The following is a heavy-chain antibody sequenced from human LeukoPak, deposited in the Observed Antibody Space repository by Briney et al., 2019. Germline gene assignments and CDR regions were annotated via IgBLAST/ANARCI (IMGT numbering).Heavy chain of an antibody. V-gene: IGHV1-69*13. CDR1: GYPFSTYG. Sequence: GASVKVSCKASGYPFSTYGISWLRQAPGQGLEWMGGIIPIFGTANYAQKFQGRVTITADESTSTAYMELSSLRSEDTAVYYCASRRGYSGYDYGGDYYYGMDVWGQGTTVTVSS. CDR3: ASRRGYSGYDYGGDYYYGMDV. J-gene: IGHJ6*02. CDR2: IIPIFGTA. D-gene: IGHD5-12*01.